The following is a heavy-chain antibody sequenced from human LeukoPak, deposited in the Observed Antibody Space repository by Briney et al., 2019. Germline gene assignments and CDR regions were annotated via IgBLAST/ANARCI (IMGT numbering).Heavy chain of an antibody. CDR1: GFTFSSYG. CDR3: ARAEGYDDSSGNDAFDI. Sequence: PGRSLRLSCAASGFTFSSYGMHWVRQAPGKGLEWVAVIWYDGSNKYYADSVKGRFTISRDNSKNTLYLQMNSLRAEDTAVYYCARAEGYDDSSGNDAFDIWGQGTMVTVSS. D-gene: IGHD3-22*01. CDR2: IWYDGSNK. V-gene: IGHV3-33*01. J-gene: IGHJ3*02.